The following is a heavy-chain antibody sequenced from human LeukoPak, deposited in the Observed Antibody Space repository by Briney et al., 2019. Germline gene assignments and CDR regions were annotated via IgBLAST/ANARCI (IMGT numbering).Heavy chain of an antibody. Sequence: ASVKVSCKASGGTFSSYAISWVRQAPGQGLEWMGRIIHILGIANYAQKFQGRVTITADESTSTAYMELSSLRSEDTAVYYCARDRPTAGAFDIWGQGTMVTVSS. CDR3: ARDRPTAGAFDI. CDR2: IIHILGIA. CDR1: GGTFSSYA. V-gene: IGHV1-69*04. D-gene: IGHD4-17*01. J-gene: IGHJ3*02.